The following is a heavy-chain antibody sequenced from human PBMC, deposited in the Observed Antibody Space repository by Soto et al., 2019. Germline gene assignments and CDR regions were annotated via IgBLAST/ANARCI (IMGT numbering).Heavy chain of an antibody. D-gene: IGHD2-2*01. CDR3: ARLGDIVVVPAAQAPV. CDR1: GGSFSGYY. V-gene: IGHV4-34*01. CDR2: INHSGST. J-gene: IGHJ6*02. Sequence: SETLSLTCAVYGGSFSGYYWSWIRQPPGKGLEWIGEINHSGSTNYNPSLKSRVTISVDTSKNQFSLKLSSVTAADTAVYYCARLGDIVVVPAAQAPVWGQGTTVT.